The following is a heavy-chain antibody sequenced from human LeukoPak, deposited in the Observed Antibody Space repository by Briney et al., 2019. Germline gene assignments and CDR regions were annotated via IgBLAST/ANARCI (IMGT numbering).Heavy chain of an antibody. CDR1: GYTFTAFY. D-gene: IGHD5-12*01. CDR2: ITPNSGGT. Sequence: GASVKVFCKASGYTFTAFYIHWVRQAPGQGLEWMGWITPNSGGTDYAQKFQDRVTMTRDTSKSTVFMELTTLTSDDTAVYYCVRDERDLSGYDQFEYWGQGTLVTVAS. V-gene: IGHV1-2*02. CDR3: VRDERDLSGYDQFEY. J-gene: IGHJ4*02.